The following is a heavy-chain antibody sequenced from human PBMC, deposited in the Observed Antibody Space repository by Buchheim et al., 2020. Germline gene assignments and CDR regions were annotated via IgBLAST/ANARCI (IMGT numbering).Heavy chain of an antibody. D-gene: IGHD6-13*01. CDR1: GLTFSSYA. CDR2: ISYDGSNK. CDR3: ARDEHSSRWLPLDY. V-gene: IGHV3-30-3*01. J-gene: IGHJ4*02. Sequence: QVQLVESGGGVVQPVRSLRLSCAASGLTFSSYAMHWVRQAPGKGLEWVAVISYDGSNKYYADSVKGRFTISRDNSKKTLYLQMNSLRAEDTAVYYCARDEHSSRWLPLDYWGQGTL.